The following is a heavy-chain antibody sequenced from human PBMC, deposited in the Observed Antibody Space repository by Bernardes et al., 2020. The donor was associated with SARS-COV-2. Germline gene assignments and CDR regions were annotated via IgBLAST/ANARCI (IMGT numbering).Heavy chain of an antibody. J-gene: IGHJ5*02. V-gene: IGHV4-34*01. CDR3: ARCDYYDSSVYYWFDP. CDR2: INHSGNT. CDR1: GGSFSGYY. D-gene: IGHD3-22*01. Sequence: SETLSLTCAVYGGSFSGYYWSWIRQPPGKGLEWIGEINHSGNTNYNPSLKSRVTISVDTSQNQFSLKLSSVTAADTAVYYCARCDYYDSSVYYWFDPWGQGTLVTVSS.